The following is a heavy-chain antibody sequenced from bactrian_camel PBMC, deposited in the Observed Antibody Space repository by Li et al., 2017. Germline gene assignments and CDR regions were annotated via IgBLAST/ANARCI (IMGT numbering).Heavy chain of an antibody. CDR1: GFTFSSYY. Sequence: QLVESGGGLVQPGGSLRLSCAASGFTFSSYYMSWIRQAPGKGLEWVSSISSGGASTRQSDSVKGRFTISQDTAKNMVYLQMNSLKPGDTAVYYCAAAMAYLTCALIQNRYDYWGQGTQVTVS. CDR3: AAAMAYLTCALIQNRYDY. J-gene: IGHJ4*01. CDR2: ISSGGAST. V-gene: IGHV3S40*01. D-gene: IGHD2*01.